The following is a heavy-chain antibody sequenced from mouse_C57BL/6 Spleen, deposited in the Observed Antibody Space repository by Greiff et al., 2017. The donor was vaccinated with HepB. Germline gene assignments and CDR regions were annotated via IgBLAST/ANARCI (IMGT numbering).Heavy chain of an antibody. V-gene: IGHV3-1*01. CDR2: ISYSGST. Sequence: EVQLQESGPGMVKPSQSLSLTCTVTGYSITSGYDWHWIRHFPGNKLEWMGYISYSGSTNYNPSLKSRISITHDTSKNHFFLKLNSVTTEDTATYYCARWDGYYGGFAYWGQGTLVTVSA. J-gene: IGHJ3*01. D-gene: IGHD2-3*01. CDR1: GYSITSGYD. CDR3: ARWDGYYGGFAY.